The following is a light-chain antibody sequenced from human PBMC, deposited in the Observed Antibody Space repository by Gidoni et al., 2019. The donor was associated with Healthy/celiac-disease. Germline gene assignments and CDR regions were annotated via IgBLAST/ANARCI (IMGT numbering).Light chain of an antibody. Sequence: IQMTPSPSSLSSSVGDRVTITCRKSQSLSTYFTWYQQKPGKAAKLLIYAASSLQSGVRSRFSGSGSGTDFTLTISSLQPEDFATYQCQQSYSSLPWTFGQGTKVEIK. J-gene: IGKJ1*01. CDR1: QSLSTY. CDR2: AAS. CDR3: QQSYSSLPWT. V-gene: IGKV1-39*01.